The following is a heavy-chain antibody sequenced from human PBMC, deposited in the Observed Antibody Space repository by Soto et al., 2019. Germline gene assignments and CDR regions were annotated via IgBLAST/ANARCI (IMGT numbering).Heavy chain of an antibody. CDR2: IYYSGST. CDR3: ARGGRVRFGELLYFDY. CDR1: GGSISSGDYY. V-gene: IGHV4-61*08. Sequence: PSETLSLTCTVSGGSISSGDYYWSWIRKPPGKGLEWIGYIYYSGSTNYNPSLKSRVTISVDTSKNQFSLKLSSVTAADTAVYYCARGGRVRFGELLYFDYWGQGTLVTVSS. D-gene: IGHD3-10*01. J-gene: IGHJ4*02.